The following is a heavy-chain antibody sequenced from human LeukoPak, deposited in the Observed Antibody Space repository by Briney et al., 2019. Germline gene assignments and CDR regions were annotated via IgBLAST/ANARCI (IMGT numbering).Heavy chain of an antibody. Sequence: SETLSLTCTVSGGSISSYYWSWIRQPPGKGLEWIGYIYYSGSTNYNPSLKSRVTISVDTSKNQFSLKLSSVTAADTAVYYCARGGSWYPYLGYWGQGTLVTVSS. V-gene: IGHV4-59*08. CDR1: GGSISSYY. CDR2: IYYSGST. J-gene: IGHJ4*02. CDR3: ARGGSWYPYLGY. D-gene: IGHD6-13*01.